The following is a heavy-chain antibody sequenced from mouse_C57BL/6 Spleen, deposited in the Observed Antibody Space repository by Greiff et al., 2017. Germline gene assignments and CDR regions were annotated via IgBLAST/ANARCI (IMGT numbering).Heavy chain of an antibody. CDR3: ARGGYGSSSAWFAY. D-gene: IGHD1-1*01. J-gene: IGHJ3*01. CDR1: GFTFSDYG. Sequence: EVQLVESGGGLVKPGGSLKLSCAASGFTFSDYGMHWVRQAPEKGLEWVAYISSGSSTIYYADTVKGRFTISRDNAKNTLFLQMTSLRSEDTAMYYCARGGYGSSSAWFAYWGQGTLVTVSA. V-gene: IGHV5-17*01. CDR2: ISSGSSTI.